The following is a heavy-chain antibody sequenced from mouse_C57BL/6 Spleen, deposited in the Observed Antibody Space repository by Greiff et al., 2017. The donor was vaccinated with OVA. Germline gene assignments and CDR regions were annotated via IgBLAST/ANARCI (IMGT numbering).Heavy chain of an antibody. D-gene: IGHD1-1*01. Sequence: VQLQQSVAELVRPGASVKLSCTASGFNIKNTYMHWVKQRPEQGLGWIGRIAPANGNTKYDPKFQGKATLTADTSSNTAYLLRSSLTSEDTAVYYCAEGYGSSYGYFGGWGTGTTVTFAT. CDR1: GFNIKNTY. CDR3: AEGYGSSYGYFGG. V-gene: IGHV14-3*01. CDR2: IAPANGNT. J-gene: IGHJ1*03.